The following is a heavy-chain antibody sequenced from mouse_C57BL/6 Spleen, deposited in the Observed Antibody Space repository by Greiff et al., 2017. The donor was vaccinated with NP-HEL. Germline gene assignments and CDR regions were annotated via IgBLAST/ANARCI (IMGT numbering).Heavy chain of an antibody. CDR3: AREGNYASMDY. V-gene: IGHV1-76*01. J-gene: IGHJ4*01. CDR2: IYPGSGNT. D-gene: IGHD2-1*01. Sequence: QVTLKESGAELVRPGASVKLSCKASGYTFTDYYINWVKQRPGQGLEWIARIYPGSGNTYYNEKFKGKATLTAEKSSSTAYMQLSSLTSEDSAVYFGAREGNYASMDYWGQGTSVTVSS. CDR1: GYTFTDYY.